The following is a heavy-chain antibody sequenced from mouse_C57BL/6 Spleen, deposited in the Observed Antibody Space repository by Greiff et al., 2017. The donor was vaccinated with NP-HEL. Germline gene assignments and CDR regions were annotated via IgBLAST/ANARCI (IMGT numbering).Heavy chain of an antibody. CDR3: ARETGGGAYYYAMDY. D-gene: IGHD4-1*01. CDR2: INPNYGTT. J-gene: IGHJ4*01. CDR1: GYSFTDYN. V-gene: IGHV1-39*01. Sequence: LVKPGASVKISCKASGYSFTDYNMNWVKQSNGKSLEWIGVINPNYGTTSYNQKFKGKATLTVDQSSSTAYMQLNSLTSEDSAVYYCARETGGGAYYYAMDYWGQGTSVTVSS.